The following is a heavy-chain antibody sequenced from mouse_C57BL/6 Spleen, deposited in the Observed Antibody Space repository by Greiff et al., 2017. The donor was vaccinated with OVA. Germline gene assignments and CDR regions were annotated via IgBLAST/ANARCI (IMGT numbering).Heavy chain of an antibody. V-gene: IGHV1-20*01. CDR3: ARSGSNYYFDY. CDR1: GYSFTGYF. J-gene: IGHJ2*01. D-gene: IGHD2-5*01. Sequence: VQLQQSGPELVKPGDSVKISCKASGYSFTGYFMNWVMQSPGKSLEWIGRINPYNGDTFYNQKFKGKATLTVDKSSSTAHMELRSLTSEDSAVYYCARSGSNYYFDYWGQGTTLTVSS. CDR2: INPYNGDT.